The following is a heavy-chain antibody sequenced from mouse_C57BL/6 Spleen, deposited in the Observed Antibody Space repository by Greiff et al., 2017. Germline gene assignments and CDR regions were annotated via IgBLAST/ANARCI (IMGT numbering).Heavy chain of an antibody. CDR3: ARDITTVVHYWYCDV. V-gene: IGHV1-18*01. J-gene: IGHJ1*03. Sequence: VQLQQSGPELVKPGASVKIPCKASGYTFTDYNMDWVKQSHGKSLEWIGDINPNNGGTIYNQKFKGKATLTVDKSSSTAYMELRSLTSEDTAVYYCARDITTVVHYWYCDVWGTGTTVTVSS. CDR2: INPNNGGT. CDR1: GYTFTDYN. D-gene: IGHD1-1*01.